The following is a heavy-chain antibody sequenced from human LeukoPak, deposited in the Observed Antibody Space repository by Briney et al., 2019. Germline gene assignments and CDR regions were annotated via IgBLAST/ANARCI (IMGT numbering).Heavy chain of an antibody. Sequence: VASVKVSCKASGYTFTSYYMHWVRQAPGQGLEWMGIINPSGGSTSYAQKFQGRVTMTRDTSTSTVYMELSSLRSEDTAVYYCARTYYYDSSGYYYVEYFDYWGQGTLVTVSS. J-gene: IGHJ4*02. V-gene: IGHV1-46*01. CDR2: INPSGGST. CDR1: GYTFTSYY. CDR3: ARTYYYDSSGYYYVEYFDY. D-gene: IGHD3-22*01.